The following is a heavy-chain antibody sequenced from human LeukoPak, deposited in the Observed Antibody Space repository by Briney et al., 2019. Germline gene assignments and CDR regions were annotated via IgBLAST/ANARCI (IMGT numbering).Heavy chain of an antibody. D-gene: IGHD3-22*01. Sequence: GSLRLSCTASGFTVSSNYLSWVRQAPGKGLPWVSIIHIDGETHYADSVMGRFTISRDNPRYTLYLQMNSLRPEDTAVYFCAKRGVVIRVILVGFHKEAYYFDSWGQGTLVTVSS. CDR1: GFTVSSNY. CDR3: AKRGVVIRVILVGFHKEAYYFDS. V-gene: IGHV3-53*01. CDR2: IHIDGET. J-gene: IGHJ4*02.